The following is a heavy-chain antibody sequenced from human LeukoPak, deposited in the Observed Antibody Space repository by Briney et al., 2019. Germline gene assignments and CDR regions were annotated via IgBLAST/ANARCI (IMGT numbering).Heavy chain of an antibody. CDR2: ISSSSSYI. CDR1: GFTFSSYS. CDR3: ERRESGLGGYFGY. J-gene: IGHJ4*02. V-gene: IGHV3-21*01. D-gene: IGHD3-22*01. Sequence: GGSLRLSWAASGFTFSSYSMNWVRQAPGKGLEWVSSISSSSSYIYYADSVKGRFTISRDNAKNSLYLQINSLRAEDTAVYYCERRESGLGGYFGYWGQGTLVTVSS.